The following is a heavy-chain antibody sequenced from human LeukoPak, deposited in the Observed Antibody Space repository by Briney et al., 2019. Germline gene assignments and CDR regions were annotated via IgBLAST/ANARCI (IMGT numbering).Heavy chain of an antibody. D-gene: IGHD3-16*01. V-gene: IGHV1-46*01. CDR1: GYTFTDYY. CDR3: ARVGWGSGGGAFDI. CDR2: INSSGGST. J-gene: IGHJ3*02. Sequence: ASVKVSCKASGYTFTDYYMHWVRQAPGQGLEWMGIINSSGGSTTYAQKFQGRVTMTRDTSTSTVYMELSSLRSEDTAVYYCARVGWGSGGGAFDIWGQGTMVTVTS.